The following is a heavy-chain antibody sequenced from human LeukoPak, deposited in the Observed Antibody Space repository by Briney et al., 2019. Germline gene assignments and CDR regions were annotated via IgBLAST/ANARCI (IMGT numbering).Heavy chain of an antibody. CDR1: GFTFSSYA. CDR3: AREDYYGSGDY. Sequence: GGSLRLSCAASGFTFSSYAMHWVRQAPGKGLEYVSAISSNGDNTYYANSVKGRFTISRDNSKNTLYLQMASLRGEDTAVYYCAREDYYGSGDYWGQGTLVTVSS. D-gene: IGHD3-10*01. CDR2: ISSNGDNT. V-gene: IGHV3-64*01. J-gene: IGHJ4*02.